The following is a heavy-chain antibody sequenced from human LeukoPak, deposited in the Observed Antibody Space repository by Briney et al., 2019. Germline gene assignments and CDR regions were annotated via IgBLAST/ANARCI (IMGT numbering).Heavy chain of an antibody. D-gene: IGHD6-13*01. CDR3: ARGSRSRYSSSWAIDY. Sequence: SETLSLTCAVYGGSFSGYYWSWICQPPGKGLEWIGEINHSGSTNYNPSLKSRVTISVDTSKNQFSLKLSSVTAADTAVYYYARGSRSRYSSSWAIDYWGQGTLVTVSS. V-gene: IGHV4-34*01. J-gene: IGHJ4*02. CDR1: GGSFSGYY. CDR2: INHSGST.